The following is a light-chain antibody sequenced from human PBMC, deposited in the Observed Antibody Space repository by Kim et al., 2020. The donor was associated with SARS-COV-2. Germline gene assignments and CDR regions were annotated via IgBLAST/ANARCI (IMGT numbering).Light chain of an antibody. J-gene: IGKJ2*01. CDR2: GAS. CDR3: QQYGSSLYS. Sequence: EIELTQSPGTLSLSPGERAPLSCRASQSVSSSYLAWYQQKPGQAPRVLIYGASSRATGIQDRFSGSGSGTDFTLTISRLETEDFAVYYCQQYGSSLYSFGQGTKLEI. V-gene: IGKV3-20*01. CDR1: QSVSSSY.